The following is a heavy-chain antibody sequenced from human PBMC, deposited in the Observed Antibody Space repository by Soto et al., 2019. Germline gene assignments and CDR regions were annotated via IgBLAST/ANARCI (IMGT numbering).Heavy chain of an antibody. J-gene: IGHJ3*02. Sequence: ESGGGVVQPGRSLRLSCAASGFTFSSYGMHWVRQAPGKGLEWVAVIWYDGSNKYYADSVKGRFTISRDNSKNTLYLQMNSLRAEDTAVYYCARAPSYGDSNNAFDIWGQGTMVTVSS. CDR3: ARAPSYGDSNNAFDI. D-gene: IGHD4-17*01. V-gene: IGHV3-33*01. CDR2: IWYDGSNK. CDR1: GFTFSSYG.